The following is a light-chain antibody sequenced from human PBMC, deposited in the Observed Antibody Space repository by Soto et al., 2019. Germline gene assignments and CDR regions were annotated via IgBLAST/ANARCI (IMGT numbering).Light chain of an antibody. CDR3: QQYNSYPWT. CDR2: HAS. J-gene: IGKJ1*01. V-gene: IGKV1-5*01. CDR1: QSLSRR. Sequence: DIQMIQSPSALSASVGDRVTITFRASQSLSRRLAWYKQKPGKAPQLLIYHASSLESGVPAGFSGGGAGTKFTLTIISLQPDDFAASYCQQYNSYPWTFGQGTRVEIK.